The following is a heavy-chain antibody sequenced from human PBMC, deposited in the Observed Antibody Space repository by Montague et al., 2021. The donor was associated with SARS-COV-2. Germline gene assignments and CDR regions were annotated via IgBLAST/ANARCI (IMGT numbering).Heavy chain of an antibody. Sequence: SLRLSCAASGFTFSRYEMNWVRQAPGKGLEWVSYISSSGSTISYAGSVKGRFTIFRDNAKDSLYLQMNSLRAEDTAVYYCATMATDLYYNGMDVWGQGTTVTVSS. CDR2: ISSSGSTI. V-gene: IGHV3-48*03. D-gene: IGHD5-24*01. CDR3: ATMATDLYYNGMDV. CDR1: GFTFSRYE. J-gene: IGHJ6*02.